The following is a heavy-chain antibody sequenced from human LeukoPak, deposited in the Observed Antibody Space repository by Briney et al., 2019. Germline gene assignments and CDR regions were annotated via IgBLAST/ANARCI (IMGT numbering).Heavy chain of an antibody. CDR3: ANGFLTSEGGCAPYGMDV. D-gene: IGHD3-10*01. CDR2: IIPILGIA. J-gene: IGHJ6*02. CDR1: GGTFSSYA. V-gene: IGHV1-69*04. Sequence: SVKLSCTASGGTFSSYAISWVRQAPGQGLEWMGRIIPILGIANYSQKFQGRAATTADKSTPTAYMDLNSLICEHTTVYYFANGFLTSEGGCAPYGMDVWGQGTTVTVSS.